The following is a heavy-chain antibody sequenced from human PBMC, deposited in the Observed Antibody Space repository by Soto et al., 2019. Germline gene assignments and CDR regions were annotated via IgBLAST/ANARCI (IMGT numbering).Heavy chain of an antibody. Sequence: EVQLLESGGGLVQPGGSLSLSCAASGFMFSSYAMSWVRQGPGKGLDWVSAISGSGGHINDADSVKGRFTIFRDNSKNTQDLQMNSLRAEDTAVYYCAKDRGYDILTGKTFDYWGQGTLVTVSS. CDR2: ISGSGGHI. D-gene: IGHD3-9*01. CDR3: AKDRGYDILTGKTFDY. V-gene: IGHV3-23*01. CDR1: GFMFSSYA. J-gene: IGHJ4*02.